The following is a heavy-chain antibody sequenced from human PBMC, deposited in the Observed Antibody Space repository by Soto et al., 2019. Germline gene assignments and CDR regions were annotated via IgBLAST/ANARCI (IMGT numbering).Heavy chain of an antibody. V-gene: IGHV3-73*01. CDR3: TRRKISSSYDRGYYYYGMDV. J-gene: IGHJ6*02. CDR2: IRSKANSYAT. D-gene: IGHD6-13*01. Sequence: RIRSKANSYATAYAASVKGRFTISRDDSKNTAYLQMNSLKTEDTAVYYCTRRKISSSYDRGYYYYGMDVWGQGTTVTVSS.